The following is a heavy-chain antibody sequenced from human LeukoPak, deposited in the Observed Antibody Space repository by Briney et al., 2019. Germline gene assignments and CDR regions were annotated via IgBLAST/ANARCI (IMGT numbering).Heavy chain of an antibody. V-gene: IGHV3-64*01. CDR2: ISSNGGST. Sequence: GGSLRLSCAASGFTFSSYAMHWVRQAPGKGLEYVSAISSNGGSTYYANSVKGRFTISRDNSKNTLYLQMNSLRAEDTAVYYCAKDRLRIAAAGTFGGYWGQGTLVTVSS. CDR3: AKDRLRIAAAGTFGGY. D-gene: IGHD6-13*01. CDR1: GFTFSSYA. J-gene: IGHJ4*02.